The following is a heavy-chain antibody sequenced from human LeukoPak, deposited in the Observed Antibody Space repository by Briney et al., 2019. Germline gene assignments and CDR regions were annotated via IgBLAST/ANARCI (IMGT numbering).Heavy chain of an antibody. D-gene: IGHD5-12*01. J-gene: IGHJ4*02. CDR1: GFTFSSYA. CDR2: ISYDGSNK. Sequence: HTGGSLRLSCAASGFTFSSYAMHWVRQAPGKGLEWVAVISYDGSNKYYADSVKGRFTISRDNSKNTLYLQMNSLRAEDTAVYYCARGGRSGYDSVPDYWGQGTLVTVSS. V-gene: IGHV3-30-3*01. CDR3: ARGGRSGYDSVPDY.